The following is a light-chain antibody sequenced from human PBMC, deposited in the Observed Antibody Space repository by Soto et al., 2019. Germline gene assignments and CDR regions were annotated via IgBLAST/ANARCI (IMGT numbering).Light chain of an antibody. CDR3: QQYGSSPRT. CDR2: GAS. V-gene: IGKV3-20*01. J-gene: IGKJ1*01. CDR1: QSVGSIY. Sequence: DIVLTQSPGTLSLSPGERATLSCRASQSVGSIYLAWYQQKQGQAPRLLIHGASNRASGIPDRFSGSGSGTDFTLTISRLEPEDFAVYYCQQYGSSPRTFGQGTKVDIK.